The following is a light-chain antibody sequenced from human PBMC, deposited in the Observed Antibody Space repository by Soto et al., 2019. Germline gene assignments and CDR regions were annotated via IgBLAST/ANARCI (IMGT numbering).Light chain of an antibody. J-gene: IGLJ1*01. CDR3: SSFTSPSTRL. CDR1: SSDIGSYDY. CDR2: EVT. Sequence: QSALTQPASASGSPGQSITISCTGTSSDIGSYDYVSWYQQHPGKAPNLIIYEVTDRPSGVSNRFSGSKSGNTASLNISGLQDEDEADYYCSSFTSPSTRLFGSGTKVTVL. V-gene: IGLV2-14*01.